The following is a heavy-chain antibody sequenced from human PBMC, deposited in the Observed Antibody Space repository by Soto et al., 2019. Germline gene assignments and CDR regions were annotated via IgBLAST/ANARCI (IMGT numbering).Heavy chain of an antibody. CDR3: ARVNYYDSSGQDGRAFDI. D-gene: IGHD3-22*01. Sequence: SETLSLTCTVSGGYNSTYYWSCIQQPPGKGRESVGYMFENGGTNYNPSLKSRVSISVDMSKNQLSLRLSSVTAADTAVYYCARVNYYDSSGQDGRAFDIWGQGTMVT. V-gene: IGHV4-59*12. CDR2: MFENGGT. J-gene: IGHJ3*02. CDR1: GGYNSTYY.